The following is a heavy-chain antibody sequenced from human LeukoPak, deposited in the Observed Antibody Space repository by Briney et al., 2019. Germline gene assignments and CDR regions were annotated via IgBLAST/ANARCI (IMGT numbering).Heavy chain of an antibody. Sequence: PGGSLRLSCAASGFTVSNNYMSWVRQAPGKGLEWVSIFYSGGSTYYADSVKGRFTISRDNSKNTLYLQMNSLRGEDTAVYYCKTYYYGSGSSALDYWGQGTLVTVSS. V-gene: IGHV3-66*01. CDR3: KTYYYGSGSSALDY. J-gene: IGHJ4*02. D-gene: IGHD3-10*01. CDR1: GFTVSNNY. CDR2: FYSGGST.